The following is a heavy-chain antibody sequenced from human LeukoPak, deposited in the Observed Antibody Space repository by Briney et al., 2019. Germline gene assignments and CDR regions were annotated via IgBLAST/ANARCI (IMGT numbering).Heavy chain of an antibody. CDR3: ARCPYYDFWSGYLDY. CDR2: IIPIFGTA. V-gene: IGHV1-69*13. D-gene: IGHD3-3*01. CDR1: GGTFSSYA. J-gene: IGHJ4*02. Sequence: ASVKVSCKASGGTFSSYAISWVRQAPGQGLEWMGGIIPIFGTANYAQKFQGRVTITADESTSTAYMELSSLRSEDTAVYYCARCPYYDFWSGYLDYWGQGTLVTVSS.